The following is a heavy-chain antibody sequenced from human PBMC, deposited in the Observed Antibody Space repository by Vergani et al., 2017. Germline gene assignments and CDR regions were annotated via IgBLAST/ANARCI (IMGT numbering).Heavy chain of an antibody. CDR3: GRGRVAAPSGRYYYYYYMDV. V-gene: IGHV1-8*01. D-gene: IGHD6-13*01. J-gene: IGHJ6*03. Sequence: QVQLVQSGAEVKKPGASVKVSCNASGYTFTSYDINWVRQATGQGLEWMGWMNPNSGNTGYAQKFQGRVTMTRNPSISTAYMELSSLRSEETDVYYCGRGRVAAPSGRYYYYYYMDVWGKGTTVTVSS. CDR2: MNPNSGNT. CDR1: GYTFTSYD.